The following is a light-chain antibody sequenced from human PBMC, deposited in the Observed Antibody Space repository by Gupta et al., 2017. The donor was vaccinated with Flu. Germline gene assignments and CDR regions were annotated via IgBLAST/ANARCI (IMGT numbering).Light chain of an antibody. CDR2: GAS. Sequence: EIVMTQSPATLSVSPGERATLSCRASQGVSSNLAWYQQKPGQAPRLLIYGASTRATGIPAMFSGSGSGTEFTLTISSLQSEDFAVYYCQQYNNWYSFGQGTKLEIK. CDR3: QQYNNWYS. V-gene: IGKV3-15*01. J-gene: IGKJ2*03. CDR1: QGVSSN.